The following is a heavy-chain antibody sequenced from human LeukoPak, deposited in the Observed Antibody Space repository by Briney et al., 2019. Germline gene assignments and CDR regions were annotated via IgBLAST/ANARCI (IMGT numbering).Heavy chain of an antibody. V-gene: IGHV4-59*01. J-gene: IGHJ5*02. CDR2: IYYSVSA. D-gene: IGHD4-17*01. CDR1: VGSISGYD. CDR3: ARYELAYGDYVRGNWFDP. Sequence: SETLSLTCAVSVGSISGYDCSWIGQPPAQGLEWIGYIYYSVSANYTPSLPSRVTTSVDTSRHQFSLKLSSVTAADTAVYYCARYELAYGDYVRGNWFDPWGQGTLVTVSS.